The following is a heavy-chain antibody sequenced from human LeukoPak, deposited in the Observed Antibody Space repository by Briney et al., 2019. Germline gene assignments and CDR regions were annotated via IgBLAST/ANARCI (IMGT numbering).Heavy chain of an antibody. CDR3: ATYSVILTVYYGGIPPFAY. D-gene: IGHD3-9*01. CDR1: GFTFSSYW. J-gene: IGHJ4*02. CDR2: IKQDGSEK. Sequence: GGSLRLSCAASGFTFSSYWMSWVRQAPGKGLEWVANIKQDGSEKYYVDSVKGRFTISRDNAKNSLYLQMNSLRAEDTAVYYCATYSVILTVYYGGIPPFAYGGQEPLVPVS. V-gene: IGHV3-7*01.